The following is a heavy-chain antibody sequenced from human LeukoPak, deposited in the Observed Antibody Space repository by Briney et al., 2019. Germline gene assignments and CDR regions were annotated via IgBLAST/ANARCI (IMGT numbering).Heavy chain of an antibody. Sequence: PGGSLRLSCAASGFNFGNYAMTWVRQAPGKGLEWVSLISASGDSTYYADSVKGRFTISRDSSKSTLSLQMNSLRAEDTAVYFCARMIRGIHVNYYGMDVWGQGTTVTVS. CDR2: ISASGDST. V-gene: IGHV3-23*01. CDR3: ARMIRGIHVNYYGMDV. D-gene: IGHD3-10*01. J-gene: IGHJ6*02. CDR1: GFNFGNYA.